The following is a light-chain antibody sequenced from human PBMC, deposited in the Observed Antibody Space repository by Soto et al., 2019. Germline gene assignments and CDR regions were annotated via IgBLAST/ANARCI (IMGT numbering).Light chain of an antibody. V-gene: IGLV2-14*01. CDR3: SSYSTSFFYV. Sequence: QSALTQPRSVSGSPGQSITISCTGTSADIGFYDYVSWYQQYPGKAPNLLIYGVTYRPSGISYRFSGSKSGSTASLTISGLRDEDDADYYCSSYSTSFFYVFGTGTKLTVL. CDR2: GVT. CDR1: SADIGFYDY. J-gene: IGLJ1*01.